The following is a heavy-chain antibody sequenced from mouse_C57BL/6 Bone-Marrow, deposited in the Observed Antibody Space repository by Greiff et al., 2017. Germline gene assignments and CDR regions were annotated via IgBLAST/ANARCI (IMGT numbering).Heavy chain of an antibody. Sequence: EVQLHQSGPELVKPGASVKISCKASGYTFTDYYMNWVKQSHGKSLEWIGDINPNNGGTSYNQKLKGKATLTVDKSSSTAYMELRSLTSEDSEVYYCARDYSGSIWYFDYWGQGTILTVSA. J-gene: IGHJ2*01. CDR1: GYTFTDYY. D-gene: IGHD1-1*01. CDR2: INPNNGGT. V-gene: IGHV1-26*01. CDR3: ARDYSGSIWYFDY.